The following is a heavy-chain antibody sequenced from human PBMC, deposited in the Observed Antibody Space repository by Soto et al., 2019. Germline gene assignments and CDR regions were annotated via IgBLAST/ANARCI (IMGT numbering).Heavy chain of an antibody. J-gene: IGHJ4*02. Sequence: GGSQSLSGTASGLPFNSHTMRWVRTAPGKGLEWVAVIWYDGSNKYYADSVKGRFTISRDNSKNTLYLQMNSLRAGDTAVYYCARDSGALSNGGTDYWGQGTPVTGSS. CDR1: GLPFNSHT. CDR3: ARDSGALSNGGTDY. D-gene: IGHD2-15*01. CDR2: IWYDGSNK. V-gene: IGHV3-33*08.